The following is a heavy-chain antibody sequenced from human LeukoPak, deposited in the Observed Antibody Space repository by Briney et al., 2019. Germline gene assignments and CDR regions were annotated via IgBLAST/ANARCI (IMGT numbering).Heavy chain of an antibody. D-gene: IGHD3-9*01. V-gene: IGHV4-30-2*01. CDR2: IYHSGST. CDR1: GDSISSGDYS. J-gene: IGHJ4*02. CDR3: AGGYDILTGYYKGYFDY. Sequence: SETLSLTCAVSGDSISSGDYSWNWIRQPPGKGLEWIGYIYHSGSTYYNPSLKSRVTISVDRSKNQFSLKLSSVTAADTAVYYCAGGYDILTGYYKGYFDYWGQGTLVTVSS.